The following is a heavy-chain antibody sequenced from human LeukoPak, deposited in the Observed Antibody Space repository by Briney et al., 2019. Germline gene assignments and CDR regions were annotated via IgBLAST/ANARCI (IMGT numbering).Heavy chain of an antibody. V-gene: IGHV4-34*01. CDR2: INHSGST. Sequence: PSETLSLTCAVYGGSFSGYYWSWIRQPPGKGLEWIREINHSGSTNYNPSLKSRVTISVDTSKNQFSLKLSSVTAADTAVYYCARVYDSSGYPGVDYWGQGTLVTVSS. J-gene: IGHJ4*02. CDR3: ARVYDSSGYPGVDY. CDR1: GGSFSGYY. D-gene: IGHD3-22*01.